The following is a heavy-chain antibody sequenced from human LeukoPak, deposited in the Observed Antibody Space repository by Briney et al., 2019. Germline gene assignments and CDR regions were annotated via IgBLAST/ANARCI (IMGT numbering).Heavy chain of an antibody. CDR2: IYYSGST. CDR1: GGSISSSSYY. J-gene: IGHJ4*02. CDR3: ARGPLYDSSGYYFVYFDY. Sequence: SETLSLTCTVSGGSISSSSYYWSWIRQPPGKGLEWIGYIYYSGSTNYNPSLKSRVTISVETSKNQFSLKLSSVTAADTAVYYCARGPLYDSSGYYFVYFDYWGQGTLVTVSS. D-gene: IGHD3-22*01. V-gene: IGHV4-61*01.